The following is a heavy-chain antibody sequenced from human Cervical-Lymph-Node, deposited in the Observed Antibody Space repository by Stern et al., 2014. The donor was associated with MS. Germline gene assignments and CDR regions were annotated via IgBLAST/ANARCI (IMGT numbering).Heavy chain of an antibody. CDR1: GFTFNNYD. J-gene: IGHJ5*02. Sequence: VQLVQSGGGLVQPGGSLRLSCVASGFTFNNYDIHWVRQATGKGLEWVSYVGTSGDTSYDDSVTDRFLITRANAKNFVALQMRSLRSGDTAIYYCARGAHFNGGTCYGYDWLDPWGQGTRVTVSS. CDR3: ARGAHFNGGTCYGYDWLDP. V-gene: IGHV3-13*01. CDR2: VGTSGDT. D-gene: IGHD2-15*01.